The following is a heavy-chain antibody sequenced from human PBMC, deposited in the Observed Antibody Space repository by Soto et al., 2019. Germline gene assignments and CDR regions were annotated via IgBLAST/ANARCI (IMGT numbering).Heavy chain of an antibody. J-gene: IGHJ6*02. Sequence: ASVKVSCKASGYTFTSYAMHWVRQAPGQRLEWMGWINAGNGNTKYSQKFQSRVTITRDTSASTAYMELSSLRSEDTAVYYCARDPLRYFDWLLMASDYYGMDVWGQGTTVTVSS. CDR2: INAGNGNT. CDR1: GYTFTSYA. D-gene: IGHD3-9*01. CDR3: ARDPLRYFDWLLMASDYYGMDV. V-gene: IGHV1-3*01.